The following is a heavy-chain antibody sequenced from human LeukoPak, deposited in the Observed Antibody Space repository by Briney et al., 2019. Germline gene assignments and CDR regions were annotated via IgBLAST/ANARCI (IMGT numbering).Heavy chain of an antibody. CDR1: GFTFSSYA. CDR3: ARHVMWYFDY. Sequence: GGSLRLSCAASGFTFSSYAMSWVRQAPGKGLEWVANIKQDGSEKYYVDSVKGRFTISRDNAKNSLYLQMNSLSAEDTAVYYCARHVMWYFDYWGQGTLVTVSS. D-gene: IGHD3-16*01. CDR2: IKQDGSEK. V-gene: IGHV3-7*01. J-gene: IGHJ4*02.